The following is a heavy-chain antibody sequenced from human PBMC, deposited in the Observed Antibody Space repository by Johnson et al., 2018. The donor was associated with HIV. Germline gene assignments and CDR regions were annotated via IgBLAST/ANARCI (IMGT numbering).Heavy chain of an antibody. CDR2: VYSGGST. CDR3: ARVEWELELLGAFDI. Sequence: EVQLVESGGGLIQPGGSLRLSCAASGFTVSSHYMNWVRQAPGKGLEWVSIVYSGGSTYYADSVKGRFTISRDNSKNTLYLQMNTLRAEDTAVYYCARVEWELELLGAFDIWGQGTMVTVSS. J-gene: IGHJ3*02. CDR1: GFTVSSHY. D-gene: IGHD1-7*01. V-gene: IGHV3-66*03.